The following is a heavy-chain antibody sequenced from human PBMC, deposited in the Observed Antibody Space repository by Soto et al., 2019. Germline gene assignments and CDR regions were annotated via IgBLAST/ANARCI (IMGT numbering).Heavy chain of an antibody. CDR3: ASFSTSPHSYAFDI. Sequence: QVQRVQSGAEVKKPGASEKVSCKASGYTFTSYAMHWVRQAPVQRLEWMGWINAGNGKTKYSQKFQGRVTITRDSSASTAYMELSSMRSEDTAVYYCASFSTSPHSYAFDIWGQGTMVTVSS. J-gene: IGHJ3*02. CDR1: GYTFTSYA. V-gene: IGHV1-3*01. CDR2: INAGNGKT.